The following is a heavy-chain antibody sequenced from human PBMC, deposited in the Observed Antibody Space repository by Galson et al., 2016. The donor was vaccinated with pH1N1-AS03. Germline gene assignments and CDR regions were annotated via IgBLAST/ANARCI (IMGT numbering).Heavy chain of an antibody. CDR3: ARIISVAGTPGDY. Sequence: LRLSCAASGFTFSTYWMNWVRQAPGKGLEWVANIKQGGTEKYYVDSVKGRFTISRDNAKNSLYLQMNSLRVEDTAVYYCARIISVAGTPGDYWGQGTLVTVSS. V-gene: IGHV3-7*01. J-gene: IGHJ4*02. D-gene: IGHD6-19*01. CDR2: IKQGGTEK. CDR1: GFTFSTYW.